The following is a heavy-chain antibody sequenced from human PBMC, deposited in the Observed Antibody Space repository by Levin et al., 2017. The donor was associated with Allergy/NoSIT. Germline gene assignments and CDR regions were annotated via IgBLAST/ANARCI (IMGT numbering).Heavy chain of an antibody. Sequence: ASVKVSCKAAGYRLTNYGMSWVRQAPGQGLEWMGWISGYNGDTKYAERFQDRVTMTTDTSTTTVYMELRRLKSEDTAVYYCARERGILRFLEWPLSGMDVWGQGTTVTVSS. V-gene: IGHV1-18*01. J-gene: IGHJ6*02. CDR3: ARERGILRFLEWPLSGMDV. CDR1: GYRLTNYG. D-gene: IGHD3-3*01. CDR2: ISGYNGDT.